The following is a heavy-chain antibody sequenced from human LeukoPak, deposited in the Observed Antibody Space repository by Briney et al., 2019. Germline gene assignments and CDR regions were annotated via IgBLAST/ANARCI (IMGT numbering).Heavy chain of an antibody. CDR3: ARAEGGYERFDY. Sequence: ASVKVSCKASGYTFTGYYMHWVRQAPGQGLEWMGWINPNTANTNYAQKFQGRVTMTRDTSISTAYMELSRLRSDDTAVYYCARAEGGYERFDYWGQGTLVTVSS. CDR2: INPNTANT. D-gene: IGHD5-12*01. CDR1: GYTFTGYY. J-gene: IGHJ4*02. V-gene: IGHV1-2*02.